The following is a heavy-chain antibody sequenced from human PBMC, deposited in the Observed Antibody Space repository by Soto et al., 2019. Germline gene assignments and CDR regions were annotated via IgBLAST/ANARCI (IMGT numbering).Heavy chain of an antibody. CDR1: GGSVSSYL. D-gene: IGHD1-1*01. Sequence: GEALTLSDKGPGGSVSSYLIGWVRQMPGKGLEWMGIIYPGDSDTRYSPSFQGQVTISADKSISTAYLQWSSLKASDTAMYYCAREPGNWNGVVDWGQGFLVTFS. J-gene: IGHJ4*02. CDR3: AREPGNWNGVVD. CDR2: IYPGDSDT. V-gene: IGHV5-51*01.